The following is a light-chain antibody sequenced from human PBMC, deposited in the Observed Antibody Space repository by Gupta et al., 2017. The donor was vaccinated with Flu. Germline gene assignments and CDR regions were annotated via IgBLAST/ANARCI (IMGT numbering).Light chain of an antibody. CDR2: SHN. J-gene: IGLJ3*02. CDR3: GAWDDSLNGWV. CDR1: SSNIGSNT. Sequence: QSALTPPLSVSATPGPRVTSSCSGSSSNIGSNTVNWYQQLPGTAPKLLIYSHNQRPSGVPDRFSGSKPGTSASLAIGGLQSEDEADYYYGAWDDSLNGWVFGGGTKLTVL. V-gene: IGLV1-44*01.